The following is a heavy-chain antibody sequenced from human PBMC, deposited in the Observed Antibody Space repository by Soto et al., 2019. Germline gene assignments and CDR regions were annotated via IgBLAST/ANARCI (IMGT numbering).Heavy chain of an antibody. CDR1: GFTFSSYA. J-gene: IGHJ4*02. V-gene: IGHV3-23*01. CDR2: ISGSGVGT. Sequence: GGSLRLSCAASGFTFSSYAMSWVRQAPGKGLEWVSAISGSGVGTYYADSVQGRFTISRDNSTNTLFLQLSSLRAEDTALYYCAKDVDTVGLSDGSGYFDLWGQGALVTVSS. CDR3: AKDVDTVGLSDGSGYFDL. D-gene: IGHD3-22*01.